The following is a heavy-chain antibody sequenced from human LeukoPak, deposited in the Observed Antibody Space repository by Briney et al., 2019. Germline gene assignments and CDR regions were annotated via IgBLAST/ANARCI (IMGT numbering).Heavy chain of an antibody. J-gene: IGHJ3*02. D-gene: IGHD3-22*01. CDR3: ARVSYYYDSSGYYPDAFDI. V-gene: IGHV1-18*01. Sequence: ASVKVSCKASGYTFTSYSISWVRQAPGQGLEWMGWISAYNGNTNYAQKLQGRVTMTTDTSTSTAYMELRSLRSDDTAVYYCARVSYYYDSSGYYPDAFDIWGQGTMVTVSS. CDR1: GYTFTSYS. CDR2: ISAYNGNT.